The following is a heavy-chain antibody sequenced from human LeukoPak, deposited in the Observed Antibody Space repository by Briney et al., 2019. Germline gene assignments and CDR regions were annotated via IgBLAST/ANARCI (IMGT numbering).Heavy chain of an antibody. J-gene: IGHJ5*02. Sequence: SETLSLTCTVSGGSISSSSYYWGWIRQPPGKGLEWIGSIYYSGNTYYNSSLKSRITISVNTTKNQVALKLSSVTAADTAVYCCARVRGPDGWFAPWGQGTLVSVSS. CDR1: GGSISSSSYY. CDR3: ARVRGPDGWFAP. V-gene: IGHV4-39*01. CDR2: IYYSGNT.